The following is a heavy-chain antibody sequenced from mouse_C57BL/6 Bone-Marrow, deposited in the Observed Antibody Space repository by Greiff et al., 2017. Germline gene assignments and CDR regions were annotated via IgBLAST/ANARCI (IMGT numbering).Heavy chain of an antibody. CDR2: IHPNSGST. Sequence: VQLQQPGAELVKPGASVKLSCKASGYTFTSYWMHWVKQRPGQGLEWIGMIHPNSGSTNYNEKFKSKATLTVDKSSSTAYMQLSSLTSEDYAVYYCARWGYYGSSYDWYFDVWGTGTTVTVSS. V-gene: IGHV1-64*01. D-gene: IGHD1-1*01. CDR3: ARWGYYGSSYDWYFDV. J-gene: IGHJ1*03. CDR1: GYTFTSYW.